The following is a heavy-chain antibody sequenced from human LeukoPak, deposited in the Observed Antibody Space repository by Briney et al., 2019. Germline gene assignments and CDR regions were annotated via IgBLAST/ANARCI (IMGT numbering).Heavy chain of an antibody. J-gene: IGHJ4*02. CDR1: GSSISNYY. Sequence: PSETLSLTCTVSGSSISNYYWGWIRQAPGKGLEWVGSIYYSGNTYYNSSLKSRVTISLDTSKNQFSLNLTSVTAADTAVYYCARAMSIAARLQTIFDYWGQGTLVTVSS. CDR2: IYYSGNT. CDR3: ARAMSIAARLQTIFDY. D-gene: IGHD6-6*01. V-gene: IGHV4-39*07.